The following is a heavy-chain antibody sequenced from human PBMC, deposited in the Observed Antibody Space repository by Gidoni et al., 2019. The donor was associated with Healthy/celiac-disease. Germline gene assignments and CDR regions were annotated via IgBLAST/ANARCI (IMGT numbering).Heavy chain of an antibody. CDR1: GGSISSYY. CDR3: AGGTLVNFDY. Sequence: QVQLQESGPGMVKTSETLSLTCNVSGGSISSYYWSWIRQPAGKGLEWIGRIYTSGSTNYNPSLKSRVTMSVDTSKTQFSLKLSSVTAADTAVYYCAGGTLVNFDYWGQGTLVTVSS. CDR2: IYTSGST. J-gene: IGHJ4*02. V-gene: IGHV4-4*07. D-gene: IGHD3-16*01.